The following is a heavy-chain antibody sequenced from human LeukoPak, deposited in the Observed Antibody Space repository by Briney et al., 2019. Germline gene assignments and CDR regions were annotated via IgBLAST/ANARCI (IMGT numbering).Heavy chain of an antibody. V-gene: IGHV4-59*08. CDR1: GGSISSYY. J-gene: IGHJ5*02. Sequence: SETLSLTCTVSGGSISSYYWSWIRQPPGKGLEWIGYIYYSGSTNYNPSLKSRVTISVDTSKNQFSLKLSSVTAADTAVYYCARSPGIPPPYYDLWSGYFGANWFDPWGQGTLVTVSS. CDR3: ARSPGIPPPYYDLWSGYFGANWFDP. CDR2: IYYSGST. D-gene: IGHD3-3*01.